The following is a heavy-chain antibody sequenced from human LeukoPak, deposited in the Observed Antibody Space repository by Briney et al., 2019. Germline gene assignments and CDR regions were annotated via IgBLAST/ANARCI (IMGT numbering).Heavy chain of an antibody. D-gene: IGHD6-19*01. CDR1: GFTFSSYA. Sequence: GGSLRLSCVASGFTFSSYALSWVRQAPGKGLDCVSVISGSDGYTYYADSVKGRFTISRDNSKNTLYLQMNSLRAEDTAVYYCAREMLAAVAAQSWGQGTLVTVSS. CDR2: ISGSDGYT. J-gene: IGHJ5*02. V-gene: IGHV3-23*01. CDR3: AREMLAAVAAQS.